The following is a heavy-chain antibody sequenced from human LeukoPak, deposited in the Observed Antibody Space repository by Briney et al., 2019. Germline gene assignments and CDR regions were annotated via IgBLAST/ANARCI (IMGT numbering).Heavy chain of an antibody. Sequence: PSQTLSLTCTVSGGSISSVDYYWSWIHQPPGNGLEWIGYIYYSGNTYYNPSLKSRITISVDTSKNQFSLELRSVTAADTAVYYCARDMRPYNWFDPWGQGTPVTVSS. V-gene: IGHV4-30-4*01. CDR2: IYYSGNT. J-gene: IGHJ5*02. D-gene: IGHD2-2*01. CDR3: ARDMRPYNWFDP. CDR1: GGSISSVDYY.